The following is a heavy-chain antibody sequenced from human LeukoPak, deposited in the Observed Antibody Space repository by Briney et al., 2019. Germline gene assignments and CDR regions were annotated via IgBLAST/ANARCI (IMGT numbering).Heavy chain of an antibody. CDR1: GFIFSRYG. CDR2: VSYDGTET. J-gene: IGHJ6*04. D-gene: IGHD3-10*01. CDR3: ARSARGVIFDV. Sequence: GRSLRLSCAASGFIFSRYGMHWVRQAPGKGLEWVAVVSYDGTETKYADSVKGRLNLSRDNSKNTVYLQMNSLTFEDTAVYYCARSARGVIFDVWGKGTTVIVSS. V-gene: IGHV3-30*03.